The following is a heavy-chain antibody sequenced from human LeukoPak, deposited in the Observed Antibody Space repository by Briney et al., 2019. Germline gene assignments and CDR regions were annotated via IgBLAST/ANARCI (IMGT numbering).Heavy chain of an antibody. CDR2: ISGSGGST. CDR3: AAFMVRGVIVEDY. J-gene: IGHJ4*02. Sequence: GGSLRLSCAASGFTVSSYAMSWVRQAPGKGLEWVLAISGSGGSTYYADSVKGRFTISRDNSKNTLYLQMNSLRAEDTAVYYCAAFMVRGVIVEDYWGQGTLVTVSS. V-gene: IGHV3-23*01. D-gene: IGHD3-10*01. CDR1: GFTVSSYA.